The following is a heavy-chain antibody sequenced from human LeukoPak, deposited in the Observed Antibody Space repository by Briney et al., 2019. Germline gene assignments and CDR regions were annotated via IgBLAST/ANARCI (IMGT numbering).Heavy chain of an antibody. D-gene: IGHD3-3*01. J-gene: IGHJ4*02. CDR2: ISYDGSNK. V-gene: IGHV3-30-3*01. Sequence: GGSLRLSCAASGFTFSSYAMHWVRQAPGKGLEWVAVISYDGSNKYYADSVKGRFTISRDNSKNTLYLQMNSLRAEDTAVYYCARDSAYLEWFADYWGQGTLVTVSS. CDR1: GFTFSSYA. CDR3: ARDSAYLEWFADY.